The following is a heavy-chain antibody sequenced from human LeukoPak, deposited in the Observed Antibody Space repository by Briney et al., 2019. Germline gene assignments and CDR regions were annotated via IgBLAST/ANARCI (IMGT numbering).Heavy chain of an antibody. D-gene: IGHD3-22*01. CDR2: ISSRGSTI. Sequence: GGSLRLSCAASGFTFSSYEMNWVRQAPGEGLGWVSYISSRGSTIYYADSVKGRFTISRDNSKNTLYLQMNSLRAEDTAVYYCAKDPRTLYYYDSSGYSFLNYWGQGTLVTVSS. CDR1: GFTFSSYE. V-gene: IGHV3-48*03. J-gene: IGHJ4*02. CDR3: AKDPRTLYYYDSSGYSFLNY.